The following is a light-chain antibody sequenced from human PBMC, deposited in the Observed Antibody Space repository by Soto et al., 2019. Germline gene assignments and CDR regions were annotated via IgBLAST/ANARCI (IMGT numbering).Light chain of an antibody. Sequence: DIVMTQSPDSLAVSLGERATINCKSSQSVLYSSNNKNYLAWYQQKPGQPPKLLIYWASTRESGVPDRFSGSESGTNFTLTISSLQAEDVAVYYCQQYYSSPLTFGGRTKVEIK. CDR3: QQYYSSPLT. CDR1: QSVLYSSNNKNY. CDR2: WAS. J-gene: IGKJ4*01. V-gene: IGKV4-1*01.